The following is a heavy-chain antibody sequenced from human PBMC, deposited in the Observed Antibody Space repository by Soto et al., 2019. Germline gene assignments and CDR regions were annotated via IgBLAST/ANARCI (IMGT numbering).Heavy chain of an antibody. CDR2: IYYSGST. Sequence: QVQLQESGPGLVKPSETLSLTCTVSGGSVSSGSYYWSWIRQPPGKGLEWIGYIYYSGSTNYNPSLKSRGTISVDTSKNQFSLKLSSVTAADTAVYYCAREGSMVRHWGQGTLVTVSS. D-gene: IGHD5-18*01. CDR3: AREGSMVRH. CDR1: GGSVSSGSYY. J-gene: IGHJ4*02. V-gene: IGHV4-61*01.